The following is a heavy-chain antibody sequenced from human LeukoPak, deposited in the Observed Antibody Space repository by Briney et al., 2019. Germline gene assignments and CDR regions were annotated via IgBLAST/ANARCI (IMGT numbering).Heavy chain of an antibody. D-gene: IGHD7-27*01. V-gene: IGHV1-18*04. Sequence: GASVKVSCKASGYTFTNYGISWVRQAPGRGLEWMGWINTYNGNTNYAQKFQGRVTMTTDTSTSTAYMELRSLRSDDTAVYYCARNSPRDVAGRQFLPGVLSLLSQCDNCFDPWGQGTLVSVSS. CDR3: ARNSPRDVAGRQFLPGVLSLLSQCDNCFDP. CDR1: GYTFTNYG. J-gene: IGHJ5*02. CDR2: INTYNGNT.